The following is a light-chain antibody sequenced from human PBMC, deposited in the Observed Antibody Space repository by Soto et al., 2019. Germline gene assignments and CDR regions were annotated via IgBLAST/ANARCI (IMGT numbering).Light chain of an antibody. CDR2: DVS. J-gene: IGLJ1*01. Sequence: QSALTQPRSVSGSPGQSVTISCTGTGSDVGGYNYVSWYQQHPGKAPKLMIYDVSKRPSGVPDRFSGSKSGNTASLTISGLQAEDEADYYCCSYAGSYTLYVFGTGTKLTVL. CDR3: CSYAGSYTLYV. V-gene: IGLV2-11*01. CDR1: GSDVGGYNY.